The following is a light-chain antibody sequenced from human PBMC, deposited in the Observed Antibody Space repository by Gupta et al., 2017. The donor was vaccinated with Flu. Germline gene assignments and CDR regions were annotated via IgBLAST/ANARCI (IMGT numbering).Light chain of an antibody. J-gene: IGKJ2*03. CDR2: DAS. Sequence: DIQMTQSPSSLSASVGDRVTITCQASQDISNYLNWYQQKPGKAPKLLIYDASNLETGVPSRFSGSGSGTDFTFTIISLQPEDIATYYCQQYYNLPSSFGQGTXLEIK. CDR1: QDISNY. CDR3: QQYYNLPSS. V-gene: IGKV1-33*01.